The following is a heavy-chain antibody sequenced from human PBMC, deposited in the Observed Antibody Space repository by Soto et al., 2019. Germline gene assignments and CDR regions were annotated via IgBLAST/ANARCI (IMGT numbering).Heavy chain of an antibody. CDR3: ARDETYYYGSGPV. V-gene: IGHV3-7*01. CDR2: IKQDGSEK. J-gene: IGHJ4*02. D-gene: IGHD3-10*01. Sequence: EVQLLESGGGLVQPGGSLRLSCAASGFTFSTYWMSWVRQAPGKGLEWVANIKQDGSEKYYVDSVKGRFTISRDNAKNSLYLQMNSLRAEDTDVYYCARDETYYYGSGPVGGQGTLVTVSS. CDR1: GFTFSTYW.